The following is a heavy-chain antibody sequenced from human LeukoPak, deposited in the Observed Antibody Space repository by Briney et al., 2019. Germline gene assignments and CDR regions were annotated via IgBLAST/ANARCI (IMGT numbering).Heavy chain of an antibody. V-gene: IGHV4-61*02. J-gene: IGHJ4*02. Sequence: TSETLSLTCTVSGGSISSGSYYWSWIRQPAGKELEWIGRIYTTGSTNYSPSLKSRVTISADTSKNQFSLKLSSVTAADPAVYYCARDNPFKYDYVNWGQGTLVTVSS. D-gene: IGHD3-16*01. CDR2: IYTTGST. CDR3: ARDNPFKYDYVN. CDR1: GGSISSGSYY.